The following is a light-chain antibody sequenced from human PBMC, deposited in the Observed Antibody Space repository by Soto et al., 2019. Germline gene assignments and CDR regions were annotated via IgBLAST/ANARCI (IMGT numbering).Light chain of an antibody. CDR1: KSISIW. V-gene: IGKV1-5*01. CDR3: QQYNSFSPYT. CDR2: DAS. Sequence: DIQMTQSPSTLSASVGDRVTITCRASKSISIWLAWYQQKPGKAPKLLIYDASTLYSGVPSRFSGSRSGTEFTLTISSLQPDDFASYYCQQYNSFSPYTFGQGTKLEI. J-gene: IGKJ2*01.